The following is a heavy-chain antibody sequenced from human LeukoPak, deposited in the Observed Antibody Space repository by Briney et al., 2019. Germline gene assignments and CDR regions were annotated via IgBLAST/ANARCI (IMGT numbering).Heavy chain of an antibody. CDR3: AREYRQQLVHYYYYYMDV. D-gene: IGHD6-13*01. J-gene: IGHJ6*03. CDR2: INHSGST. CDR1: GGSFSGYY. Sequence: SETLSLTCAVYGGSFSGYYWSWIRQPPGKGLEWIGEINHSGSTNYNPSLKSRVTISVDTSKNQFSLKLSSVTAADTAVYYCAREYRQQLVHYYYYYMDVWGKGTTVTVSS. V-gene: IGHV4-34*01.